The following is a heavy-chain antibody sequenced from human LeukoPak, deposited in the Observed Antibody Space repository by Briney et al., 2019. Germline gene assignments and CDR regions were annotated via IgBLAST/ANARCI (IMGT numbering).Heavy chain of an antibody. J-gene: IGHJ4*02. D-gene: IGHD3-10*01. V-gene: IGHV4-59*08. CDR2: IFYSGST. CDR1: GGSISTYY. CDR3: ARHFYGSGSYVDY. Sequence: PSGTLSLTCSVPGGSISTYYWNWIRQTPGKGPEWVGYIFYSGSTYYNPSLKSRVTISVDTSRNQFSLKLSSVTAADTAVYYCARHFYGSGSYVDYWGPGTLVTVSS.